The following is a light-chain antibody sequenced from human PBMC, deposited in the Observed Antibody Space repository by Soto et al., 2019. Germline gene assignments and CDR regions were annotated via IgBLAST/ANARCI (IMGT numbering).Light chain of an antibody. Sequence: DTVLTQSPATLSLSPGETATLSCRASQSVRSHLAWYQQRPGQPPRLLIYDASYRATGVPLRFSGSGSGTEFTLTISSRESGDSAIYYCQQRSDWPPITFGQGTRLEIK. CDR2: DAS. J-gene: IGKJ5*01. V-gene: IGKV3-11*01. CDR3: QQRSDWPPIT. CDR1: QSVRSH.